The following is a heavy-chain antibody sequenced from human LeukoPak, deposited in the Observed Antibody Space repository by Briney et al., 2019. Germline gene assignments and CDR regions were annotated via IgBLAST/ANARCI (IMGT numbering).Heavy chain of an antibody. Sequence: GGSLRLSCAASGFTFSSYAMSWVRQAPGKGLEWVSAISGSGGSTYYADSVKGRFTISRDNSKNTLYLQMNSLRAEDTAAYYCAKDIVVVVAAPHYFDYWGQGTLVTVSS. D-gene: IGHD2-15*01. CDR3: AKDIVVVVAAPHYFDY. CDR2: ISGSGGST. J-gene: IGHJ4*02. V-gene: IGHV3-23*01. CDR1: GFTFSSYA.